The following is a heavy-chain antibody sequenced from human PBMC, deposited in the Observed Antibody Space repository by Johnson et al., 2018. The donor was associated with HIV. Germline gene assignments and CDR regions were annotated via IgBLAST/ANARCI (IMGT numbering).Heavy chain of an antibody. V-gene: IGHV3-66*01. CDR3: ARDPFPRFYAFDI. CDR2: IYSGGST. J-gene: IGHJ3*02. Sequence: MLLVESGGGLVQPGGSLRLSCAASGSTFSSYWMHWVRQAPGKGLVWVSVIYSGGSTSIAHSLKRRFTISRDNSENTVYLQMNSLRAEDTAVYYCARDPFPRFYAFDIWGQGTMVTVST. CDR1: GSTFSSYW.